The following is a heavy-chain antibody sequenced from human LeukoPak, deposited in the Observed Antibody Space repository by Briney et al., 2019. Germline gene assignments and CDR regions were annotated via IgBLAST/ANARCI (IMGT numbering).Heavy chain of an antibody. Sequence: ASVKVSCKASGYTFTSCAISWVRQAPGQGLEWMGWISAYNGNTNYAQKLQGRVTMTTDTSTSTAYMELRSLRSDDTAVYYCARDPQGYNVWFDPWGQGTLVTVSS. J-gene: IGHJ5*02. CDR3: ARDPQGYNVWFDP. CDR2: ISAYNGNT. D-gene: IGHD5-24*01. V-gene: IGHV1-18*01. CDR1: GYTFTSCA.